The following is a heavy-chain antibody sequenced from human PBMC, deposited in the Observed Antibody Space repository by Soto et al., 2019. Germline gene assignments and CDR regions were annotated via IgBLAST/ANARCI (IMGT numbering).Heavy chain of an antibody. CDR3: ARDGDYGDYFAFDI. Sequence: EVQLVESGGGLVKPGGSLRLSCAASGFTFSSYSMNWVRQAPGKGLEWVSSISSSSSYIYYADSVKGRFTISRDNAKNSLYLQMISLRAEDTAVYYCARDGDYGDYFAFDIWGQGTMVTVSS. J-gene: IGHJ3*02. CDR1: GFTFSSYS. CDR2: ISSSSSYI. V-gene: IGHV3-21*01. D-gene: IGHD4-17*01.